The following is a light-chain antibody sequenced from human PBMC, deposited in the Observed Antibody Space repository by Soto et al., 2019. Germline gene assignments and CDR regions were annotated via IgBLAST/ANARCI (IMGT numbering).Light chain of an antibody. CDR2: ADS. V-gene: IGKV3D-15*01. Sequence: EIVLTQSPATLSLSPGETATLSCMASQSVSGYIGWYQQKPGQAPRLLIYADSNRATGIPDRFSGSGSETDFTLTVSSLRSEDSAVYYCQQYNYWPITFGQGTRLEIK. J-gene: IGKJ5*01. CDR1: QSVSGY. CDR3: QQYNYWPIT.